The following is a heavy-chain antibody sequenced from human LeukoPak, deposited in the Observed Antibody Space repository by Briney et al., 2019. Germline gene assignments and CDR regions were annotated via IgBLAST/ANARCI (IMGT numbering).Heavy chain of an antibody. CDR1: GYTFTGYY. V-gene: IGHV1-2*02. J-gene: IGHJ4*02. Sequence: ASVKVSCKASGYTFTGYYMHWVRQAPGQGLEWMGWINPNSGGTNYAQKFQGRVTMTRDTSISTAYMELSRLRSDDTAVYYCARGHINYYGSGSYYWGQGTLATVSS. CDR2: INPNSGGT. D-gene: IGHD3-10*01. CDR3: ARGHINYYGSGSYY.